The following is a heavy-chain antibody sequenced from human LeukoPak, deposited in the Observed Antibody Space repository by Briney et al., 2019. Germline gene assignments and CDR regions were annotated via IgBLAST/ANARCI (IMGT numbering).Heavy chain of an antibody. CDR2: INHSGST. J-gene: IGHJ4*02. Sequence: KPSETLSLTCAVYGGSFSGYYWSGIRQPPGKGLEWIGEINHSGSTNYNPSLKSRVTISVDTSKNQFSLKLSSVTAADTAVYYCARGLDSSGPGYYFDYWGQGTLVTVSS. V-gene: IGHV4-34*01. D-gene: IGHD3-22*01. CDR1: GGSFSGYY. CDR3: ARGLDSSGPGYYFDY.